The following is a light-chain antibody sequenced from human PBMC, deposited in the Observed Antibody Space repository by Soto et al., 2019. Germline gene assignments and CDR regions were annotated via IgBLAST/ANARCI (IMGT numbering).Light chain of an antibody. Sequence: ETVMTQSPATLSLFPGERATLSCRASQSVSNNLAWYQQKSGQSPRLLIYGASTRATGIPARFSGSGSETDFTLTISSLQSEDFAVYYCQQYGNFPYSFGQGTKLEIK. CDR2: GAS. CDR1: QSVSNN. V-gene: IGKV3-15*01. J-gene: IGKJ2*03. CDR3: QQYGNFPYS.